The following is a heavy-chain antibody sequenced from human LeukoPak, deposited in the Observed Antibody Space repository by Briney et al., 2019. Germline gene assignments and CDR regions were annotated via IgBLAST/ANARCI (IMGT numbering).Heavy chain of an antibody. V-gene: IGHV3-23*01. Sequence: GGSLRLSCAASGFTFSSYGMSWVRQAPGKGLEWVSAISGSGGSTYYADSVKGRFTISRDNSKNTLYLQMNSLRAEDTAVYYCAKVSEWEWELRDFDYWGQGTLVTVSP. D-gene: IGHD1-26*01. CDR2: ISGSGGST. J-gene: IGHJ4*02. CDR3: AKVSEWEWELRDFDY. CDR1: GFTFSSYG.